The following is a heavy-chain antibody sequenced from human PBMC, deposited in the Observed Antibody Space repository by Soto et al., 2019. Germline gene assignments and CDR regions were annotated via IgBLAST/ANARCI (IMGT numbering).Heavy chain of an antibody. CDR3: ARGRLHLGELTDFDY. D-gene: IGHD3-16*01. J-gene: IGHJ4*02. CDR1: GYTFTSYY. CDR2: INPSGGST. Sequence: QVQLVQSGAEVKKPGASVKVSCKASGYTFTSYYMHWVRQAPGQGLEWMGIINPSGGSTSYEQKFQGRVTMTRDTSTSTVYMELSSLRSEDTAVYYCARGRLHLGELTDFDYWGQGTLVTVSS. V-gene: IGHV1-46*03.